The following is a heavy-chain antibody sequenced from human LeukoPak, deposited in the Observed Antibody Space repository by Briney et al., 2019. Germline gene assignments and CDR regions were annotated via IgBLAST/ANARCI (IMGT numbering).Heavy chain of an antibody. CDR3: ARAKWELAHFDY. V-gene: IGHV1-2*02. J-gene: IGHJ4*02. D-gene: IGHD1-26*01. Sequence: GASVKVSCKASGYTFTDYYMHWVRQAPGQGLEWMGWINPNSGGTNYAQKFQGRVTMTRDTSISTAYMELSRLRSDDTAVYYCARAKWELAHFDYWGQGTLVTVSS. CDR1: GYTFTDYY. CDR2: INPNSGGT.